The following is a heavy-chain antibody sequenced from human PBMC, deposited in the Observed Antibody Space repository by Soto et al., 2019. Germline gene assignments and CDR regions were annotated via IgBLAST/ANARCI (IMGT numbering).Heavy chain of an antibody. V-gene: IGHV1-46*01. D-gene: IGHD6-19*01. CDR3: ARDRIAVAGTSGQDYYYGMDV. J-gene: IGHJ6*02. Sequence: ASVKVSCKASGYTFTSYYMHWVRQAPGQGLEWMGIINPSGGSTSYAQKFQGRVTMTRDTSTSTVYMELSSLRSEDTAVYYCARDRIAVAGTSGQDYYYGMDVWGQGTTVTVSS. CDR1: GYTFTSYY. CDR2: INPSGGST.